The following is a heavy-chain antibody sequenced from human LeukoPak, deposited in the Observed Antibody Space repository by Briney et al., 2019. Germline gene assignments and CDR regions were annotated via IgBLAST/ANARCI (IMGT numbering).Heavy chain of an antibody. Sequence: GGSLRLSCAPSGFTFSSYAMSWVRQAPGKGLEWVAVISGGGSGTYYADSVRGRFTISRENSKNTVYLQMNSLRAEDTAIYYCAKAVGSSGYFSRDAFDIWGQGTMVTVSS. J-gene: IGHJ3*02. CDR1: GFTFSSYA. CDR3: AKAVGSSGYFSRDAFDI. V-gene: IGHV3-23*01. D-gene: IGHD3-22*01. CDR2: ISGGGSGT.